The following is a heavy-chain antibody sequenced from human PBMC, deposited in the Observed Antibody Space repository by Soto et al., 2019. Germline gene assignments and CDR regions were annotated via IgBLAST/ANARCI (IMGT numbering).Heavy chain of an antibody. V-gene: IGHV3-9*01. J-gene: IGHJ6*02. CDR1: GFTFDDYA. CDR2: ISWNSGSI. CDR3: AKDMDSGPLYGMDV. Sequence: GGSLRLSCAASGFTFDDYATHWVRQAPGKGLEWVSGISWNSGSIGYADSVKGRFTISRDNAKNSLYLQMNSLRAEDTALYYCAKDMDSGPLYGMDVWGQGTTVTVS. D-gene: IGHD1-26*01.